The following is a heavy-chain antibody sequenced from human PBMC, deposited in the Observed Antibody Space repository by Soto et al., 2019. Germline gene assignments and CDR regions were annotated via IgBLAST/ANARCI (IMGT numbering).Heavy chain of an antibody. J-gene: IGHJ4*02. Sequence: QVQLQESGPGLVKPSETLSLTCTVSGGSVSSGSYYWSWIRQPPGKGLEWSGYIYDSGSTNHNPSLKSRVTISVDTSKHQFALKLSSVTAADTAVYYCAREVSSTWFYFDYWGQGTLVTVSS. CDR1: GGSVSSGSYY. CDR3: AREVSSTWFYFDY. D-gene: IGHD6-13*01. V-gene: IGHV4-61*01. CDR2: IYDSGST.